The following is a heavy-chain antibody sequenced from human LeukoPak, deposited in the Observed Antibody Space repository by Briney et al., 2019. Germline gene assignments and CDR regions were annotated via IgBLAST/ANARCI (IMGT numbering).Heavy chain of an antibody. D-gene: IGHD3-10*01. Sequence: SETLSLTCAVSGGSISSSNWWSWVRQPPGKGLEWIGEIYHSGSTNYNPSLKSRVTISVDKSKNQFSLKLSSVTAADTAVYYCARDQGGRQGVSDRYYYYYMDVWGKGTTVTVSS. J-gene: IGHJ6*03. V-gene: IGHV4-4*02. CDR1: GGSISSSNW. CDR3: ARDQGGRQGVSDRYYYYYMDV. CDR2: IYHSGST.